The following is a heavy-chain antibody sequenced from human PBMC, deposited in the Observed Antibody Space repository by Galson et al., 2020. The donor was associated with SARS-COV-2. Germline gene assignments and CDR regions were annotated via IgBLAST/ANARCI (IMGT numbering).Heavy chain of an antibody. D-gene: IGHD2-2*01. CDR2: IYYSGST. Sequence: SETLSLTCTVSGGSISSYYWSWIRQPPGKGLEWIGYIYYSGSTYYNPSLKSRVTISVDTSKNQFSLKLSSVTAADTAVYYCARSPFQLLYYYYYMDVWGKGTTVTVSS. CDR1: GGSISSYY. CDR3: ARSPFQLLYYYYYMDV. V-gene: IGHV4-59*06. J-gene: IGHJ6*03.